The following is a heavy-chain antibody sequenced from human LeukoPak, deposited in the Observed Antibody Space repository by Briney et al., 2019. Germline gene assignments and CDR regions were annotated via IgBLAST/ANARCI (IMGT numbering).Heavy chain of an antibody. CDR3: AKDRGGSGWSFDY. Sequence: GGSLRLSCAASGFTFSSYAVSWVRQAPGKGLEWVSAISGSGGSTYYADSVKGRFTISRDKSKNTLYLQMNSLRAEDTAVYYCAKDRGGSGWSFDYWGQGTLVTVSS. J-gene: IGHJ4*02. CDR1: GFTFSSYA. CDR2: ISGSGGST. V-gene: IGHV3-23*01. D-gene: IGHD6-19*01.